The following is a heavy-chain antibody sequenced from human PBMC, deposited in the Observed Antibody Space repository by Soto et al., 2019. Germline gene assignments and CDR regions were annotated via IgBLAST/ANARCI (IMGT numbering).Heavy chain of an antibody. CDR1: GFTFSTYA. Sequence: QVQLVESGGGVVQPGRSLRLSCAASGFTFSTYAIHWVRQAPGKGLEWVAVISYDGSNKYYADSMKGRFTISRDNSKNTLYLQMNSLRAENTAVYYCARAAGYCSSTSCYIYYGMDVWGQGTPVTVSS. D-gene: IGHD2-2*02. CDR2: ISYDGSNK. J-gene: IGHJ6*02. V-gene: IGHV3-30-3*01. CDR3: ARAAGYCSSTSCYIYYGMDV.